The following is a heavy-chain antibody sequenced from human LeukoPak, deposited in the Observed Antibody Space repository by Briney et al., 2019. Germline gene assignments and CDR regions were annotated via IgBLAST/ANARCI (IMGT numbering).Heavy chain of an antibody. J-gene: IGHJ3*02. D-gene: IGHD3-22*01. CDR2: IYTSGST. CDR1: GDSISSYY. V-gene: IGHV4-4*09. Sequence: SETLSLTCNVSGDSISSYYWSWIRQPPGKGLEWIGYIYTSGSTNYNPSLKSRVTISVDTSKNQFSLKLSSVTAADTAVYYCARFDSSGYSGDLDAFDIWGQGTMVTVSS. CDR3: ARFDSSGYSGDLDAFDI.